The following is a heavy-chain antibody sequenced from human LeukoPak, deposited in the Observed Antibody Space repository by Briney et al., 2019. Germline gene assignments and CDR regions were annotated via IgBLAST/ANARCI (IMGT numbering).Heavy chain of an antibody. CDR3: ASDRRKAVAGTNYNLFDP. CDR1: GFTFSSYG. CDR2: IWYDGSNK. J-gene: IGHJ5*02. V-gene: IGHV3-33*01. D-gene: IGHD6-19*01. Sequence: PGGSLRLSCAASGFTFSSYGMHWVRQAPGKGLEWVAVIWYDGSNKYYADSVKGRFLISRDNSKNMLYLQMNSLRAEDTAVYYCASDRRKAVAGTNYNLFDPWGQGTLVTVSS.